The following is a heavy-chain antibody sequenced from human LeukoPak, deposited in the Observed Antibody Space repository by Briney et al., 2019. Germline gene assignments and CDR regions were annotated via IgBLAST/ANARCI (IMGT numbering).Heavy chain of an antibody. J-gene: IGHJ5*02. CDR1: GFTFSSYA. V-gene: IGHV3-30*04. CDR3: AKDAVSRVVWFGVNWFDP. Sequence: GGSLRLSCAASGFTFSSYAMHWVRQAPGRGLEWVAVISYDGSNKYYADSVKGRFTISRDNSKNTLFLQMNSLRAEDTAVYYCAKDAVSRVVWFGVNWFDPWGQGTLVTVSS. CDR2: ISYDGSNK. D-gene: IGHD3-10*01.